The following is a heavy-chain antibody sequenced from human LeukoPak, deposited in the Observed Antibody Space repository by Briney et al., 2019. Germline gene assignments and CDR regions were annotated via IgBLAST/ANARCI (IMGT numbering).Heavy chain of an antibody. Sequence: PGGSLRLSCAASGFNFSSYSMNWVRQAPGKGLEWVSSISSSGSYIYYADSMQGRFTISRDNSKNSLSLQMNSLRAEDTAVYYCARGLYPDYYVSSGSSPPEHWGQGTLVTVSS. V-gene: IGHV3-21*01. D-gene: IGHD3-22*01. CDR1: GFNFSSYS. CDR2: ISSSGSYI. J-gene: IGHJ1*01. CDR3: ARGLYPDYYVSSGSSPPEH.